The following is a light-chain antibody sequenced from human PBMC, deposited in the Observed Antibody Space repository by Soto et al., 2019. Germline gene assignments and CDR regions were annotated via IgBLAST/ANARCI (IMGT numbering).Light chain of an antibody. J-gene: IGKJ1*01. Sequence: ETVMTRFPATLSVSAGQISKLSCTCSQSIGSSLAWYQQNPGQAPRLLIYAASTRATGIPARFSGSGSGTHFTLTISSLQPEDFGTYSCKQYNAWPGTFGQGTKVDIK. CDR2: AAS. CDR1: QSIGSS. V-gene: IGKV3-15*01. CDR3: KQYNAWPGT.